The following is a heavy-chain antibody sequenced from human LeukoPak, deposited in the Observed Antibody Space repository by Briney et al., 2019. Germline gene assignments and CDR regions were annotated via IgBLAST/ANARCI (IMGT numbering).Heavy chain of an antibody. V-gene: IGHV7-4-1*02. D-gene: IGHD1-20*01. Sequence: GASVKVSCKASGYTFTSYAMNWVRQAPGQGLEWTGWINTNTGNPTYAQGFTGRFVFSLDTSVSTAYLQISSLKAEDTAVYYCARAVNWNDDARFDYWGQGTLVTVSS. J-gene: IGHJ4*02. CDR1: GYTFTSYA. CDR2: INTNTGNP. CDR3: ARAVNWNDDARFDY.